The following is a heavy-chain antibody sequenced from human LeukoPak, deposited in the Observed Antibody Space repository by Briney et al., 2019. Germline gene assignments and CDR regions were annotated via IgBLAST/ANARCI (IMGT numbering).Heavy chain of an antibody. CDR2: IKQDGSEK. D-gene: IGHD2-2*01. V-gene: IGHV3-7*01. Sequence: PGGSLRLSCAVSGITLSNYGMSWVRQAPGKGLELVANIKQDGSEKYYVDSVKGRFTISRDNAKNSLYLQMSSLRVEDTAVYYCARVGCTTTSCLANWGQGTLVTVSS. CDR1: GITLSNYG. CDR3: ARVGCTTTSCLAN. J-gene: IGHJ4*02.